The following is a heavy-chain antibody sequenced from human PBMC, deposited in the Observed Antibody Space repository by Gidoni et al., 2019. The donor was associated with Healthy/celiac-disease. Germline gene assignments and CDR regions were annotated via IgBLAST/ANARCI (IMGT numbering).Heavy chain of an antibody. Sequence: QLQLQESGPGLVKPSDTLSLTCPVSGGSISSSSYYWGWIRQPPGKGLEWIGSIYYSGSTYYNPSLKSRVTISVDTSKNQFSLKLSSVTAADTAVYYCARPTKIAGWFDPWGQGTLVTVSS. J-gene: IGHJ5*02. CDR1: GGSISSSSYY. CDR3: ARPTKIAGWFDP. V-gene: IGHV4-39*01. D-gene: IGHD3-22*01. CDR2: IYYSGST.